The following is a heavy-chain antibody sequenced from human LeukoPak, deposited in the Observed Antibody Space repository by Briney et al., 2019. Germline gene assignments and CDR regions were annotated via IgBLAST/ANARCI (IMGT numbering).Heavy chain of an antibody. D-gene: IGHD2-2*01. CDR3: ARVARYCSSTSCTYSGSYHIVWYFDY. Sequence: SETLSLTCTVSGGSISSGGYYWSWIRQHPGKGLEWIGYIYYSGSTYYNPSLKSRVTISVDTSKNQFSLKLSSVTAADTAVYYCARVARYCSSTSCTYSGSYHIVWYFDYWGQGTLVTVYS. J-gene: IGHJ4*02. CDR1: GGSISSGGYY. CDR2: IYYSGST. V-gene: IGHV4-31*03.